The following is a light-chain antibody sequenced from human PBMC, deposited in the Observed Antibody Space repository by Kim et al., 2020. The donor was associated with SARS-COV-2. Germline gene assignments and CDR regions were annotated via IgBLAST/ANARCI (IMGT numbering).Light chain of an antibody. CDR3: GTWDNSLSTWV. Sequence: QSVLTQPPSVSAAPGQKVTISCSGSSSNIGNNYVSWYQQFPGAAPRLLIFDNSKRTSEIPDRISASKSGTSATLVITGVQTGDEADYYCGTWDNSLSTWVFGGGTKVNVL. V-gene: IGLV1-51*01. CDR1: SSNIGNNY. CDR2: DNS. J-gene: IGLJ3*02.